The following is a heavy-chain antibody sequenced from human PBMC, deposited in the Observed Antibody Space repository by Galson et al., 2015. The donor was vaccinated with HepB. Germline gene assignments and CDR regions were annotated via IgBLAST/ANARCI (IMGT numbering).Heavy chain of an antibody. CDR1: GFTFSSYG. Sequence: SLRLSCAASGFTFSSYGMHWVRQAPGKGLEWVAAIWYDGSNKYYADSVKGRFTISRDNSKNTLYLQMNSLRAEDTAVYYCARDLGYYYDSSSYSSEGYFDYWGQGTLVTVSS. V-gene: IGHV3-33*01. CDR3: ARDLGYYYDSSSYSSEGYFDY. CDR2: IWYDGSNK. J-gene: IGHJ4*02. D-gene: IGHD3-22*01.